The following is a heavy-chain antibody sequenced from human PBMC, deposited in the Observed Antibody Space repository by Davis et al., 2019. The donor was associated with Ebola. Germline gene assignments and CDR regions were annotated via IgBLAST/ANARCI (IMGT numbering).Heavy chain of an antibody. D-gene: IGHD4-23*01. CDR1: GLTFSSYW. CDR3: ARDLKATVVRKCFGN. CDR2: IKPDGSDG. Sequence: PGGSLRLSCAASGLTFSSYWMTWVRQAPGKGLEWVAHIKPDGSDGTYVDSVKGRFTISRDNAKNTLFLQMNALRAEDTAVYYCARDLKATVVRKCFGNWGQGTPVTVSS. J-gene: IGHJ4*02. V-gene: IGHV3-7*03.